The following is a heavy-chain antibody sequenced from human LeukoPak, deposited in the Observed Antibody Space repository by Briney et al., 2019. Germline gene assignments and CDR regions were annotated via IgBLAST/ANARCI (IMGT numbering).Heavy chain of an antibody. D-gene: IGHD3-22*01. Sequence: GGSLRLSCTASGFTFADRTLSWVRQAPGKGLEWVGFIRSEPYGGTTEYAASVKGRFTISRDDSKSIAYLQMSSLKTEDTAVYYCAREGAGEADYYDSTGYFVSWGQGTLVTVSS. CDR3: AREGAGEADYYDSTGYFVS. J-gene: IGHJ5*01. V-gene: IGHV3-49*04. CDR1: GFTFADRT. CDR2: IRSEPYGGTT.